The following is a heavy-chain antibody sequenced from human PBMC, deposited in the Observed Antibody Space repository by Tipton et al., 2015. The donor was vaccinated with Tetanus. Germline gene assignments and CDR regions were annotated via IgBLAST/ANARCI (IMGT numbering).Heavy chain of an antibody. CDR2: IYYSGST. V-gene: IGHV4-31*03. D-gene: IGHD4-11*01. CDR1: GGSISSGGYY. Sequence: LRLSCTVSGGSISSGGYYWSWIRQHPGKGLEWIGYIYYSGSTYYNPSLKSRVTISVDTSKNQFSLKLSSVTAADTAVYYCARDPRGVTTTPRGMDVWGQGTTVTVSS. CDR3: ARDPRGVTTTPRGMDV. J-gene: IGHJ6*02.